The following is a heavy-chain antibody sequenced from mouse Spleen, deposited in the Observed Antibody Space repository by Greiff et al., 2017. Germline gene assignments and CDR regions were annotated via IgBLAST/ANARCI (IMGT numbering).Heavy chain of an antibody. J-gene: IGHJ2*01. CDR3: ARQLTGPFDY. Sequence: EVQGVESGGGLVKPGGSLKLSCAASGFTFSSYAMSWVRQTPEKRLEWVATISSGGSYTYYPDSVKGRFTISRDNAKNTLYLQMSSLRSEDTAMYYCARQLTGPFDYWGQGTTLTVSS. D-gene: IGHD4-1*01. CDR2: ISSGGSYT. V-gene: IGHV5-9-3*01. CDR1: GFTFSSYA.